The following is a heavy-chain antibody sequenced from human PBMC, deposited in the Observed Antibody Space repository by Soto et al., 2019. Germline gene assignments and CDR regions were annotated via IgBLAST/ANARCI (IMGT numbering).Heavy chain of an antibody. CDR3: ARARAITGRMAS. D-gene: IGHD1-20*01. Sequence: QVQLVQSGAEVKKPGASVKVSCKASGYTFTSYDINWVRQATGQGLEWMGWMNPNTGNTGYAQKFQGRGTMTRNTSISTAYMELSSLRSEETAVYYCARARAITGRMASWGQGTRVTVSS. CDR2: MNPNTGNT. CDR1: GYTFTSYD. J-gene: IGHJ5*02. V-gene: IGHV1-8*01.